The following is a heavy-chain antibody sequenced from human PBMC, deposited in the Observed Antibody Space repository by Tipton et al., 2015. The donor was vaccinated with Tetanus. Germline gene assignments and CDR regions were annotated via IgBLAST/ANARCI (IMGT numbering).Heavy chain of an antibody. J-gene: IGHJ4*02. D-gene: IGHD3-3*01. CDR2: MYNSGAT. CDR1: GGSISSTSYY. CDR3: ARANYNFPKKGPFDS. Sequence: LRLSCTVSGGSISSTSYYWAWIRQPPGKGLEWIGTMYNSGATYYNPSLKGRVTISGDTSKNLFSLTSVAAADTAVYYCARANYNFPKKGPFDSWGQGTLVIVSS. V-gene: IGHV4-39*02.